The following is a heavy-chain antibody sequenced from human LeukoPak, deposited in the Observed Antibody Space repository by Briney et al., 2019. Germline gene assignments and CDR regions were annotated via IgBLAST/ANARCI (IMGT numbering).Heavy chain of an antibody. CDR2: VYYSGST. V-gene: IGHV4-59*07. J-gene: IGHJ4*02. D-gene: IGHD6-6*01. Sequence: SDTLSLTCTVSGGSISTYYWSWIRQPPGKGLEWIGYVYYSGSTNYNPSLKSRVTISVDTSKNQLSLKLSSVTAADTAVYYCAKSYSSSPPFLYWGQGTLVTVSS. CDR1: GGSISTYY. CDR3: AKSYSSSPPFLY.